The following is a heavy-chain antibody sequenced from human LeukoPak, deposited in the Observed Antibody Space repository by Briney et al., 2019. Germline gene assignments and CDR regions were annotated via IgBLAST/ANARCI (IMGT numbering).Heavy chain of an antibody. D-gene: IGHD1-26*01. CDR3: ARVRGGSGSSYAADAFDI. J-gene: IGHJ3*02. CDR2: IKQDGSEK. Sequence: SGGSLRLSCAASGFTFSSYWMSWVRQAPGKVLEWVANIKQDGSEKYYVDSVKGRFTISRDNAKNSLYLQMNSLRAEDTAVYYCARVRGGSGSSYAADAFDIWGQGTMVTVSS. CDR1: GFTFSSYW. V-gene: IGHV3-7*01.